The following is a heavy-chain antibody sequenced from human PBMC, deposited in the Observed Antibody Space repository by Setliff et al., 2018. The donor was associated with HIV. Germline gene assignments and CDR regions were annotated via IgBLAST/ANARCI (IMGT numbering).Heavy chain of an antibody. D-gene: IGHD3-3*01. CDR3: TRDRRGSSSWSGYNGGFDY. Sequence: SLRLSCAASGFSFSSYWMYWVRQAPGKGLEWVGFIRSKSIGGTTDYAASVKGRFTISRDDAKTIAYLHMNSLTTDDTAVYFCTRDRRGSSSWSGYNGGFDYWGQGTLVTVSS. CDR1: GFSFSSYW. V-gene: IGHV3-49*04. J-gene: IGHJ4*02. CDR2: IRSKSIGGTT.